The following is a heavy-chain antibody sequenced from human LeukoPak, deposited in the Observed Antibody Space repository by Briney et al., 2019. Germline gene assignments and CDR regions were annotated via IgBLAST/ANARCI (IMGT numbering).Heavy chain of an antibody. D-gene: IGHD1-14*01. V-gene: IGHV1-18*01. Sequence: GASVKVSCKASGYTFTSYGISWVRQAPGQGLEGMGWISAYNGNTNYAQKLQGRVTMTTDTSTSTAYMELRSLRSDDTAVYYCAREVLGEPEYNWFDPWGQGTLVTVSS. CDR1: GYTFTSYG. CDR2: ISAYNGNT. CDR3: AREVLGEPEYNWFDP. J-gene: IGHJ5*02.